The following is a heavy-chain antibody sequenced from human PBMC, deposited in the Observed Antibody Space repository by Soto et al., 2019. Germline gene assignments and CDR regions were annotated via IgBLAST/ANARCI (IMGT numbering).Heavy chain of an antibody. J-gene: IGHJ1*01. CDR1: GGSISSYY. V-gene: IGHV4-59*01. CDR2: IYYSGST. Sequence: SLTCTVSGGSISSYYWSWIRQPPGKGLEWIGYIYYSGSTNYNPSLKSRVTISVDTSKNQFSLKLSSVTAADTAVYYCARSRTTVTPSGFQHWGQGTLVTVSS. CDR3: ARSRTTVTPSGFQH. D-gene: IGHD4-17*01.